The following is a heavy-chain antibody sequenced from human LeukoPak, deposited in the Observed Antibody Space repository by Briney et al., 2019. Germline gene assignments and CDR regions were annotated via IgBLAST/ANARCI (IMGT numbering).Heavy chain of an antibody. D-gene: IGHD5-18*01. CDR1: GGSFSGFY. CDR3: ARGGLDTTRGGYFDY. Sequence: SDTLSLTCAVYGGSFSGFYWSWIRQPPGKGPEWIGEISHSGTTYYNPSLKSRVTVSVDTSKSQFSLRLSSVTAADTAVYYCARGGLDTTRGGYFDYWGQGILVTVSS. V-gene: IGHV4-34*01. J-gene: IGHJ4*02. CDR2: ISHSGTT.